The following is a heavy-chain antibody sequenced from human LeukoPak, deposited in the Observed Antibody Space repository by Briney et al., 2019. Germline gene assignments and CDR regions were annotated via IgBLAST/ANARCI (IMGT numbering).Heavy chain of an antibody. CDR2: ISYDGSNK. V-gene: IGHV3-30*03. CDR3: ARVGRYCSSTSCLAYYYYMDV. J-gene: IGHJ6*03. CDR1: GFTFSSYG. Sequence: GGSLRLSCAASGFTFSSYGMHWVRQAPGKGLEWVAVISYDGSNKYYADSVKGRFTISRDNSKNTLYLQMNSLRAEDTAVYYCARVGRYCSSTSCLAYYYYMDVWGKGTTVTVSS. D-gene: IGHD2-2*01.